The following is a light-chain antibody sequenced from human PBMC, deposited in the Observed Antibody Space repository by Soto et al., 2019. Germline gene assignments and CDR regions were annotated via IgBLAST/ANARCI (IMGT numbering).Light chain of an antibody. CDR1: QSVSSSY. Sequence: ELVLTQSPGTLSLSPGESAPLSCRASQSVSSSYLAWYQQKPGQAPRLLIYGASSRATGIPDRFSGSGSGTDFTLTISRLEPEDFAVYYCQKYNYWPGTFGQGTKVDIK. V-gene: IGKV3-20*01. J-gene: IGKJ1*01. CDR3: QKYNYWPGT. CDR2: GAS.